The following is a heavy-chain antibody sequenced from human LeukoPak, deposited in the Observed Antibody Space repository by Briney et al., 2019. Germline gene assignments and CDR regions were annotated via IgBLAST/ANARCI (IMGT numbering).Heavy chain of an antibody. J-gene: IGHJ5*02. Sequence: GGSLRLSCAASGFTFSSYAMHWVRQAPGKGLEWVAVISYDGSNKYYADSVKGRFTISRDNSKNTLYLQMNSLRAEDTAVYYCARDKLWFGELFKGDWFDPWGQGTLVTVSS. CDR2: ISYDGSNK. CDR1: GFTFSSYA. V-gene: IGHV3-30*04. CDR3: ARDKLWFGELFKGDWFDP. D-gene: IGHD3-10*01.